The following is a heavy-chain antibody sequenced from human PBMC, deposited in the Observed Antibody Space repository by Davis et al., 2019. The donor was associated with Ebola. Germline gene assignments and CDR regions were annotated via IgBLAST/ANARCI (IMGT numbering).Heavy chain of an antibody. CDR2: INPNNGDT. CDR3: ARASPPEYNVWSRNPHYHYFTMDV. D-gene: IGHD2-8*01. J-gene: IGHJ6*02. CDR1: GYTFTGYY. Sequence: ASVKVSCKASGYTFTGYYIHWVRQAPGQGLEWMGWINPNNGDTKLAQRFQGRVTMTRDPSIGTAYMELSRLRSDDTAVFLCARASPPEYNVWSRNPHYHYFTMDVWGQGTTVTVSS. V-gene: IGHV1-2*02.